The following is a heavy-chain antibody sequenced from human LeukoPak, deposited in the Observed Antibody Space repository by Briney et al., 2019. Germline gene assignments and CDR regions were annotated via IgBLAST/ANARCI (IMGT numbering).Heavy chain of an antibody. Sequence: GGSLRLSCAASGFTFSSYAMSWVRQAPGKGLEWVSAISGSGGSTYYADSAKGRFTISRDNSKNTLYLQMNSLRAEDTAVYYCAKVILEWLLSRFDYWGQGTLVTVSS. CDR1: GFTFSSYA. D-gene: IGHD3-3*01. CDR3: AKVILEWLLSRFDY. CDR2: ISGSGGST. V-gene: IGHV3-23*01. J-gene: IGHJ4*02.